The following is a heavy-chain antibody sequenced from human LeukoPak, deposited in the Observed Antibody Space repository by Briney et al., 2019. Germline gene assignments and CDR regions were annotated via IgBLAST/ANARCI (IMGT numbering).Heavy chain of an antibody. Sequence: GGSLRLSCAASGFTLSDYYMSWIRQAPGKGLEGVSYISSSGSTIYYADSVKGRFTISRDNAKNSLYLQMNSLRAEDTAVYYCAREPSYRYCSGGSCYSFYYGMDVWGQGTTVTVSS. CDR1: GFTLSDYY. CDR3: AREPSYRYCSGGSCYSFYYGMDV. V-gene: IGHV3-11*01. J-gene: IGHJ6*02. CDR2: ISSSGSTI. D-gene: IGHD2-15*01.